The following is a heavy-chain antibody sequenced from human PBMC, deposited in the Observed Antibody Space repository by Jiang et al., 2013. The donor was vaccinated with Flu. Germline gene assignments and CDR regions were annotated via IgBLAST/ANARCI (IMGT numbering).Heavy chain of an antibody. Sequence: EWVGRIKDKTDGGTTDYAAPVKDRFTISRDDSKNTLYLQMNSLKTEDTAVYYCTTGGKIGYWGQGTLVTVSS. CDR3: TTGGKIGY. CDR2: IKDKTDGGTT. J-gene: IGHJ4*02. V-gene: IGHV3-15*01.